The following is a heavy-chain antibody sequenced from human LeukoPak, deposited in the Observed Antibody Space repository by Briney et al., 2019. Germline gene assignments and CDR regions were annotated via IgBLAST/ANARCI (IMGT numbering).Heavy chain of an antibody. CDR2: ISYDGSNK. D-gene: IGHD2-2*01. CDR1: GFTFSSYG. CDR3: AKPYCSSTSCYDAFDI. J-gene: IGHJ3*02. Sequence: GRSLSLSCAASGFTFSSYGMHWVRQAPGKGLEWVAVISYDGSNKYYADSVKGRFTISRDNSRNTLYLQMNSLRAEDTAVYYCAKPYCSSTSCYDAFDIWGQGTMVTVSS. V-gene: IGHV3-30*18.